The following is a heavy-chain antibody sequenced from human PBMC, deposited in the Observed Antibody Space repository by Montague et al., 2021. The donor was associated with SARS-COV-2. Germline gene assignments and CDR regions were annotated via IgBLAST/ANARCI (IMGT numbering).Heavy chain of an antibody. CDR1: GGSFSGYY. CDR3: AGGELELHIRDYYYYGMDV. D-gene: IGHD1-7*01. V-gene: IGHV4-34*01. Sequence: SETLSLTCAVYGGSFSGYYWSWIRQPPGKGLEWIGEINHSGSTXXXPSXXXRVTISVDTSKNQFSLKLSSVTAADTAVYYCAGGELELHIRDYYYYGMDVWGQGTTVTVSS. CDR2: INHSGST. J-gene: IGHJ6*02.